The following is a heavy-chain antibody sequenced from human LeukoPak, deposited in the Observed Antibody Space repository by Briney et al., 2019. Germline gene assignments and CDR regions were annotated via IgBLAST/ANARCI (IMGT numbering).Heavy chain of an antibody. V-gene: IGHV4-34*01. D-gene: IGHD3-10*01. CDR2: INHSGST. Sequence: SETLSLTCAVYGGSLSGYYWSWIRQPPGKGLEWIGEINHSGSTNYNPSLKSRVTISVDTSKNQFSLKLSSVTAADTAVYYCARAGMVRGVIRAFDIWGQGTMVTVSS. J-gene: IGHJ3*02. CDR3: ARAGMVRGVIRAFDI. CDR1: GGSLSGYY.